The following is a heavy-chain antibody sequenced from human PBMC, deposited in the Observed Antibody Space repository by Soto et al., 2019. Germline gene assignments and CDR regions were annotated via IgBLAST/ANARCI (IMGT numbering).Heavy chain of an antibody. J-gene: IGHJ4*02. Sequence: SGAALVNPTHPLTLTCTFSGFSLASEGMRVTGIRQPPGKARWWLARLDWDEDKFYTTPLKTRLTIDKDTSKNQVVLPRTNLPPVDTATYYCARMYYDGTGSYLGYFFDYWGQGTLVTVSS. CDR2: LDWDEDK. D-gene: IGHD3-22*01. V-gene: IGHV2-70*04. CDR3: ARMYYDGTGSYLGYFFDY. CDR1: GFSLASEGMR.